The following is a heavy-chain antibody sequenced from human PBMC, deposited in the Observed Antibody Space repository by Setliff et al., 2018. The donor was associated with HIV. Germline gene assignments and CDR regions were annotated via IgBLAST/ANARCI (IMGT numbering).Heavy chain of an antibody. CDR3: ARHSPSDY. V-gene: IGHV4-59*08. CDR2: TYNSAST. Sequence: LSLTCTVSGDSISTDYWTWIRQPPGKGLEWIGYTYNSASTSYNPSLKSRVTISVDTSKNQFSLKLSSVTAADTAVYYCARHSPSDYWGQGTLVTVSS. J-gene: IGHJ4*02. CDR1: GDSISTDY.